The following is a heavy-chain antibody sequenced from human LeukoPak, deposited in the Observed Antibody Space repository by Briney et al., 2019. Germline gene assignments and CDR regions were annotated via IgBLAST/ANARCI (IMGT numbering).Heavy chain of an antibody. CDR3: ARHGGSYGSGSYVIGY. CDR2: IYYSGST. D-gene: IGHD3-10*01. J-gene: IGHJ4*02. V-gene: IGHV4-59*08. CDR1: DDSISSYY. Sequence: SETLSLTCTVSDDSISSYYWSWIRQPPGKGLEWIGYIYYSGSTNYNPSLKSRVTISVDTSKNQFSLKLSSVTAADTAVYYCARHGGSYGSGSYVIGYWGQGTLVTVSS.